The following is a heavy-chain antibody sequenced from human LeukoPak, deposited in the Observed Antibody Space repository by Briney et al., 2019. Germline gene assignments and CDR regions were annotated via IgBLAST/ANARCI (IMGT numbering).Heavy chain of an antibody. CDR1: GYRFTSYW. J-gene: IGHJ4*02. V-gene: IGHV5-51*01. CDR3: ARSIAVAGRDLDY. CDR2: IYPGDSDT. D-gene: IGHD6-19*01. Sequence: GESLKISCKGSGYRFTSYWIGWVRQLPGKGLEWMGIIYPGDSDTRYSPSFQGQVTISADKSISTAYLQWSSLKASDTAMYYCARSIAVAGRDLDYWGQGTLVTVSS.